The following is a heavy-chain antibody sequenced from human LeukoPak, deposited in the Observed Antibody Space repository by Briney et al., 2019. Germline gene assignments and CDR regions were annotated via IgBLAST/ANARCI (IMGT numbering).Heavy chain of an antibody. D-gene: IGHD5-18*01. V-gene: IGHV3-30*18. CDR2: TSYDGSNK. CDR3: AKGEGSYGYYYYGMDV. CDR1: GFTFSSYG. Sequence: GRSLRLSCAASGFTFSSYGMHWVRQAPGKGLEWVAVTSYDGSNKYYADSVKGRFTISRDNSKNTLYLQMNSLRAEDTAVYYCAKGEGSYGYYYYGMDVWGQGTTVTVSS. J-gene: IGHJ6*02.